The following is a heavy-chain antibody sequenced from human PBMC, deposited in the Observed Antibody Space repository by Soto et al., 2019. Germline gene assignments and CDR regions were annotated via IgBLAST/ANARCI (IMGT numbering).Heavy chain of an antibody. CDR3: ARDATSYSSSWYEIYNAFDI. V-gene: IGHV3-30-3*01. J-gene: IGHJ3*02. CDR1: GFTFSSYA. Sequence: GGSLRLSCAASGFTFSSYAMHWVRQAPGKGLEWVAVISYDGSNKYYADSVKGRFTISRDNSKNTLYLQMNSLRAEDTAVYYCARDATSYSSSWYEIYNAFDIWGQGTMVTVSS. D-gene: IGHD6-13*01. CDR2: ISYDGSNK.